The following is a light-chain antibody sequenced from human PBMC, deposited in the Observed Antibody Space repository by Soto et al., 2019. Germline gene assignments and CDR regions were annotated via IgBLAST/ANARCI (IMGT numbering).Light chain of an antibody. J-gene: IGKJ5*01. CDR2: GAS. CDR3: QQYNEWPPFT. Sequence: EIVLTQSPGTLSLSPGERATLSCRASQSVNSNFLAWYQQKPGQAPRLLISGASNRATGIPDRFSGSGSGTEFTLTISSLQSEDFAVYYCQQYNEWPPFTFGQGTRLEIK. CDR1: QSVNSN. V-gene: IGKV3D-15*01.